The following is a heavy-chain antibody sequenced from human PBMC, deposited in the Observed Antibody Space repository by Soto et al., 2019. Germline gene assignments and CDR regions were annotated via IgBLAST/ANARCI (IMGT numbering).Heavy chain of an antibody. V-gene: IGHV3-21*01. D-gene: IGHD6-19*01. CDR2: ITSGSSYI. J-gene: IGHJ3*02. CDR3: ADARYCTGCYGPGAFDI. CDR1: GFTFSRSS. Sequence: EVQLVESGGGLVKPGGSLRLSCAASGFTFSRSSMNWVRHAPGKGLEWVSSITSGSSYIYYADSVKGRFTISRDNAKNSLYLTMNSLRAEDTAIYYCADARYCTGCYGPGAFDIWGQGTMVTVSS.